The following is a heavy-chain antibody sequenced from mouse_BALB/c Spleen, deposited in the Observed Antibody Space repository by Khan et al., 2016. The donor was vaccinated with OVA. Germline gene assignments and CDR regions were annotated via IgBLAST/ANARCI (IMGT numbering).Heavy chain of an antibody. V-gene: IGHV3-2*02. J-gene: IGHJ2*01. CDR2: IRYSGST. CDR3: ARTARIKY. CDR1: GYSITSGYG. D-gene: IGHD1-2*01. Sequence: EVQLQESGPGLVKPSQSLSLTCTVTGYSITSGYGWNWLRQFPGNKLEWMGYIRYSGSTNYNPSLKSRISITRDTSKNQFFLQLNSVTTEDTATYYCARTARIKYWGQGTTLTVSS.